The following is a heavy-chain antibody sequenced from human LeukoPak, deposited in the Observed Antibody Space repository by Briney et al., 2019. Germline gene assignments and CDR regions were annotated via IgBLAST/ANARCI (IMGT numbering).Heavy chain of an antibody. CDR2: IIPILGIA. V-gene: IGHV1-69*04. Sequence: SVKVSCKASGGTFSSYAISWVRQAPGQGLEWMGRIIPILGIANYAQKFQGRVTITADKSTSTAYMELSSLRSEDTAVYYCARDRVGDGYNLDYWGQGALVTVSS. CDR3: ARDRVGDGYNLDY. J-gene: IGHJ4*02. D-gene: IGHD5-24*01. CDR1: GGTFSSYA.